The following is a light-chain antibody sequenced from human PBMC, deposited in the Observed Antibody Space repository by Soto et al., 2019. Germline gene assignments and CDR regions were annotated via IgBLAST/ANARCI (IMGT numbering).Light chain of an antibody. J-gene: IGLJ2*01. CDR3: GAWDDSLNAVV. CDR2: SNN. CDR1: SSNIGSNT. V-gene: IGLV1-44*01. Sequence: QSVLTQPPSASGTPGQRVTISCSGSSSNIGSNTVNWYQQLPGTAPKLLIYSNNQRPSGVPDRFSGSKSGTSASLAISGLQSEDEADYYCGAWDDSLNAVVFGGGTKVTVL.